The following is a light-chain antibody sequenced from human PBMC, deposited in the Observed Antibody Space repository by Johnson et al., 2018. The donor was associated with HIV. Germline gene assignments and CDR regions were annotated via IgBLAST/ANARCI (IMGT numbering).Light chain of an antibody. J-gene: IGLJ1*01. CDR1: SSNVGSSF. CDR3: GTWDSSLSAGNV. V-gene: IGLV1-51*01. CDR2: DNN. Sequence: QPVLTQPPSVSAAPGQTVTISCSGSSSNVGSSFVSWYRQVPGTAPKLLIYDNNKRPSGIPGRFSGSKSGPSATLGITGLQTGDEADYYCGTWDSSLSAGNVFGTGTNVTVL.